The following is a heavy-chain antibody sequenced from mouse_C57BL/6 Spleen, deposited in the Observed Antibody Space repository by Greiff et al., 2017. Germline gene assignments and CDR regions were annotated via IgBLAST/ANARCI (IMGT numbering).Heavy chain of an antibody. J-gene: IGHJ1*03. CDR2: INPYYGTT. CDR3: ARGVYYDGICYFDD. CDR1: GYTFTDYH. V-gene: IGHV1-39*01. Sequence: VQLKQSGAELVKPGSSVKLSCKASGYTFTDYHMNWVKQSHRKSLEWIGEINPYYGTTNYNQKFKGKDTLTVDKSSSTASMQLNSLTSEDSAVYYCARGVYYDGICYFDDWGTGTTVTVSS. D-gene: IGHD2-1*01.